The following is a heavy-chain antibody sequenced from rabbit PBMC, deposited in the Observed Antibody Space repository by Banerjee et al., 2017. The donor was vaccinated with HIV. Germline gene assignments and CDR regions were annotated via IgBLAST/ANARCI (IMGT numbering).Heavy chain of an antibody. D-gene: IGHD5-1*01. CDR3: ARGIFGDAFNL. Sequence: QSLEESGGDLVKPGASLTLTCTASGFSFSSSYYMWWVRQAPGKGLEWIACIDGGSSGRTWYASWAKGRFTISKTSSTTVTLQMTSLTAADTATYFCARGIFGDAFNLWGPGTLVTVS. CDR2: IDGGSSGRT. V-gene: IGHV1S40*01. CDR1: GFSFSSSYY. J-gene: IGHJ4*01.